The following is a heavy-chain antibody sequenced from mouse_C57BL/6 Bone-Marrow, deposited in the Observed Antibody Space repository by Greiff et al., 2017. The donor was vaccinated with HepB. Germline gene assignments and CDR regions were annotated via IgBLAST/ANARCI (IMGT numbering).Heavy chain of an antibody. D-gene: IGHD2-4*01. V-gene: IGHV10-1*01. CDR1: GFSFNTYA. Sequence: DVKLVESGGGLVQPKGSLKLSCAASGFSFNTYAMNWVRQAPGKGLEWVARIRSKSNNYATYYADSVKDRFTISRDDSESMLYLQMNNLKTEDTAMYYCVRHPYPPLYDYAPYFDVWGTGTTVTVSS. J-gene: IGHJ1*03. CDR2: IRSKSNNYAT. CDR3: VRHPYPPLYDYAPYFDV.